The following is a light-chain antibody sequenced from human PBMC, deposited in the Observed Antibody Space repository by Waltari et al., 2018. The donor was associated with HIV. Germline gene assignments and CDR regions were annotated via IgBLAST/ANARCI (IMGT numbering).Light chain of an antibody. Sequence: EIVLTQSPGTLSLSPGETVTLSCRASQTVDSSYLAWYQQKPGQPPRLRIYGASSRATGIPDRFSGSGSWADFTLTISGLEPEDFAVYYCQQYSSAPRSFGQGTKLEIK. V-gene: IGKV3-20*01. CDR3: QQYSSAPRS. J-gene: IGKJ2*01. CDR1: QTVDSSY. CDR2: GAS.